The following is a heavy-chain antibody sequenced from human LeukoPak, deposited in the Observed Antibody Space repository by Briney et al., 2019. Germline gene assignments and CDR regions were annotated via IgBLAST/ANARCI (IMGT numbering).Heavy chain of an antibody. CDR3: ATSHDAKTAPYGL. Sequence: SETLSLTCTVSGASISSYCWSWVRQSPGKGLEWIAYIYTNGRSDYNPSLKSRVTMSLDTSKNQLSMELRFLTAADTAVYYCATSHDAKTAPYGLWGQGTLVTVSS. D-gene: IGHD2-8*01. J-gene: IGHJ4*02. CDR1: GASISSYC. CDR2: IYTNGRS. V-gene: IGHV4-4*09.